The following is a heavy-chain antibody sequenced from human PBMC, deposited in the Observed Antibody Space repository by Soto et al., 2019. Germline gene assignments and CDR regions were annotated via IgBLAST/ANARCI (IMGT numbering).Heavy chain of an antibody. D-gene: IGHD3-10*01. CDR2: IYPGDSDT. CDR3: ARPDYNQDVWYHTYDI. CDR1: GYSFTSYW. J-gene: IGHJ3*02. Sequence: XESLKISCKGSGYSFTSYWIGWVRQMPGKGLEWMGIIYPGDSDTRYSPSFQGQVTISADKSINTAFLQWRSLKASDTAMYYCARPDYNQDVWYHTYDIWGQGTMGTVS. V-gene: IGHV5-51*01.